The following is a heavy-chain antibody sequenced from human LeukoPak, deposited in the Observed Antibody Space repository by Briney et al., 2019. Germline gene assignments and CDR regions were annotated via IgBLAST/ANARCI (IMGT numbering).Heavy chain of an antibody. CDR2: INPNSGGT. Sequence: ASVKVPCKASGYTFTGYYMHWVRQAPGQGLEWMGRINPNSGGTNYAQKFQGRVTMTRDTSISTAYMELSRLRSDDTAVYYCARDTRRYYYDSSGYSPYWGQGTLVTVSS. D-gene: IGHD3-22*01. CDR1: GYTFTGYY. CDR3: ARDTRRYYYDSSGYSPY. V-gene: IGHV1-2*06. J-gene: IGHJ4*02.